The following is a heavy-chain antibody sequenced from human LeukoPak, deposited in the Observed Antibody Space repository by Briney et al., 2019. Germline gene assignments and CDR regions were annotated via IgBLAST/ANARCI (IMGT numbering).Heavy chain of an antibody. CDR2: IYYSGST. J-gene: IGHJ3*02. Sequence: SQTLSLTCTVSGGSISSGGYYWSWIRQHPGKGLEWIGYIYYSGSTYYNPPLKSRATISVDTSKTQFSLKLSSVTAADTAVYYCARELQGAFDIWGQGTMVTVSS. CDR3: ARELQGAFDI. CDR1: GGSISSGGYY. D-gene: IGHD3-10*01. V-gene: IGHV4-31*03.